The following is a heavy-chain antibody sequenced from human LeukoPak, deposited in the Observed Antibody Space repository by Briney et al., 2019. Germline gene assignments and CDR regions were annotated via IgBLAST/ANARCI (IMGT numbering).Heavy chain of an antibody. V-gene: IGHV4-39*07. CDR3: ARDSPYNWNGVNYFDY. CDR2: IYYSGST. Sequence: SETLSLTCTVSGGSISSSSYYWGWIRQPPGKGLEWIGSIYYSGSTNYNPSLKSRVTMSVDTSKNQFSLKLSSVTAADTAVYYCARDSPYNWNGVNYFDYWGQGTLVTVSS. J-gene: IGHJ4*02. CDR1: GGSISSSSYY. D-gene: IGHD1-20*01.